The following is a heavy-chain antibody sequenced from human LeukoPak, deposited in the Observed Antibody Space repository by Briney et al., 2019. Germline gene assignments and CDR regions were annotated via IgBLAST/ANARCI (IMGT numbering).Heavy chain of an antibody. V-gene: IGHV1-24*01. J-gene: IGHJ4*02. Sequence: ASVKVSCKVSGYTLTELSMHWVRQVPGKGLEWMGGFDPEDGETIYAQKFQGRVTMTEDTSTDTAYMELSSLRSEDTAVYYCATDTAMASGEYYFDYWGQGTLVTVSS. CDR1: GYTLTELS. D-gene: IGHD5-18*01. CDR2: FDPEDGET. CDR3: ATDTAMASGEYYFDY.